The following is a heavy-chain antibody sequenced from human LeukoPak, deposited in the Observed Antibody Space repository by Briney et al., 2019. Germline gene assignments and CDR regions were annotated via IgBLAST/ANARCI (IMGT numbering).Heavy chain of an antibody. CDR3: ARPRLLFGSGPILV. V-gene: IGHV4-34*01. Sequence: PSETLSLTCAISGASFSGYSWTWIRQPPGKGLEWIGEFSHTGSPIYNPSLKSRVNISIDTSKNQFSLRLTSVTAADTAVYFWARPRLLFGSGPILVWGQGTLVTVSS. CDR1: GASFSGYS. CDR2: FSHTGSP. D-gene: IGHD3-10*01. J-gene: IGHJ4*02.